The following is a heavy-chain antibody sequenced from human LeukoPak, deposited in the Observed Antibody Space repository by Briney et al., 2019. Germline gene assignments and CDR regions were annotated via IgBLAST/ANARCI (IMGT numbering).Heavy chain of an antibody. CDR2: VSSANNYI. CDR3: ARDIGGSFYGRPFDY. D-gene: IGHD1-26*01. J-gene: IGHJ4*02. Sequence: GGSLRLACAASGFTFSSYSMNWVRQAPGKGLEWVLSVSSANNYIYYTDSVKGRFTISRDNAKNSLYLQMNSLRAEDTAIYYCARDIGGSFYGRPFDYWGQGTLVTVSS. CDR1: GFTFSSYS. V-gene: IGHV3-21*01.